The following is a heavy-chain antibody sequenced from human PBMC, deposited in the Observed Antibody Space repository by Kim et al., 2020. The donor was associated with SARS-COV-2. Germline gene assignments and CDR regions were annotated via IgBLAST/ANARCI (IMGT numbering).Heavy chain of an antibody. V-gene: IGHV1-69*13. J-gene: IGHJ3*02. Sequence: SVKVSCKASGGTFSSYAISWVRQAPGQGLEWMGGIIPIFGTANYAQKFQGRVTITADESTSTAYMELSSLRSEDTAVYYCARWGYYYDCSGYAYDAFDIWGQGTMVTVSS. CDR3: ARWGYYYDCSGYAYDAFDI. D-gene: IGHD3-22*01. CDR1: GGTFSSYA. CDR2: IIPIFGTA.